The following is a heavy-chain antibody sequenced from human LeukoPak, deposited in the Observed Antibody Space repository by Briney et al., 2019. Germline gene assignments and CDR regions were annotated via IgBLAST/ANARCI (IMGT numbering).Heavy chain of an antibody. D-gene: IGHD2-2*01. J-gene: IGHJ6*03. CDR1: GYTFTSYY. V-gene: IGHV1-46*01. CDR2: INPSGGST. CDR3: ARDPVIVVVPAARVGMDV. Sequence: ASVKVSCKASGYTFTSYYMHWVRQAPGQGLEWMGKINPSGGSTSYAQKFQGRVTMTRDMSTSTVYMDLSSLRSEDTAVYYCARDPVIVVVPAARVGMDVWGKGTTVTVSS.